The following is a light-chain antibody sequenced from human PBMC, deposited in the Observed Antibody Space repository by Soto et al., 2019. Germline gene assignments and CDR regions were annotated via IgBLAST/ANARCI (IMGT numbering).Light chain of an antibody. CDR3: QQYNSYPYT. J-gene: IGKJ2*01. CDR2: EAA. Sequence: DIQMTQSPSTLSASVGDRVTITCRTSQSVSSWLAWYQQKPGKAPKLLIYEAASLESGVPSRFSGSGSATEFTLPLSSLKPDDFATYYCQQYNSYPYTFGQGTKLEI. CDR1: QSVSSW. V-gene: IGKV1-5*03.